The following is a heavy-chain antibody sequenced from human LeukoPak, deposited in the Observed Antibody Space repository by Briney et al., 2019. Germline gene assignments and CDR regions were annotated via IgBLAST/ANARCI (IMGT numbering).Heavy chain of an antibody. CDR1: GGTFSSYA. J-gene: IGHJ4*02. CDR2: IIPIFGTA. D-gene: IGHD2-8*01. CDR3: ARVVSCTNGVCYRLFDY. V-gene: IGHV1-69*13. Sequence: GASVTVSCKASGGTFSSYAISWVRQAPGQGLEWMGGIIPIFGTANYAQKFQGRVTITADESTSTAYMELSSLRSEDTAVYYCARVVSCTNGVCYRLFDYWGQGTLVTVSS.